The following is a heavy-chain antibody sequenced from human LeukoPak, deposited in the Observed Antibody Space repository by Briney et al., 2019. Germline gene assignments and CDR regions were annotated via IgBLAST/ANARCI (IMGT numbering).Heavy chain of an antibody. J-gene: IGHJ4*02. CDR2: IRYDGSNK. D-gene: IGHD2-2*01. CDR1: GFTFSSYG. CDR3: AKDGDHCSSTSCLFDY. V-gene: IGHV3-30*02. Sequence: GGSLRLSCAASGFTFSSYGMHWVRQAPGKGLEWVAFIRYDGSNKYYADSVKGRFTISRDNSKNTLYLQTNSLRAEDTAVYYCAKDGDHCSSTSCLFDYWGQGTLVTVSS.